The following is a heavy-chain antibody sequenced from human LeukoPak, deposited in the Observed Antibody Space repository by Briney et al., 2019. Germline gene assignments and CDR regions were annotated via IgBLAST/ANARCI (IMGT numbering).Heavy chain of an antibody. CDR2: ISGSGGST. V-gene: IGHV3-23*01. CDR3: AKDLMTTRFVVAGALHYYGMDV. CDR1: GFTFSSYA. Sequence: GGSLRLPCAASGFTFSSYAMSWVRQAPGKGLEWVSAISGSGGSTFYADSVKGRFTFSRDNSKNTLYLQMNSLRAEDTAVYYCAKDLMTTRFVVAGALHYYGMDVWGQGTTVTVSS. J-gene: IGHJ6*02. D-gene: IGHD2-15*01.